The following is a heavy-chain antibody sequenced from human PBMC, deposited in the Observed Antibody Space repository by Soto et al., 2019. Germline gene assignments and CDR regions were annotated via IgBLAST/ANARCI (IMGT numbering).Heavy chain of an antibody. CDR2: ISAYNGNT. Sequence: ASVKVSCKASGYTFTSYGISWLRQAPGQGLEWMGWISAYNGNTNYAQKLQGRVTMTTDTSTSTAYMELRSLRSDDTAVYYCARVWVVAATYWFDPWGQGTLVTVSS. CDR3: ARVWVVAATYWFDP. D-gene: IGHD2-15*01. V-gene: IGHV1-18*01. CDR1: GYTFTSYG. J-gene: IGHJ5*02.